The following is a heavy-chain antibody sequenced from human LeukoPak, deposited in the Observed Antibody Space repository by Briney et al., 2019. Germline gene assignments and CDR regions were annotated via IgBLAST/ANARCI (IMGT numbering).Heavy chain of an antibody. CDR1: TFTFSTYI. V-gene: IGHV3-48*02. Sequence: GGSLRLSCAASTFTFSTYIMTWVRQAPGRGLEWVSYISSGSGTMYYADSMKGRFTISRDNAKKSLYLQMNSLRDEDTAVYYCARAVLGYSWVYDYWGQGTLVTVSS. CDR2: ISSGSGTM. CDR3: ARAVLGYSWVYDY. J-gene: IGHJ4*02. D-gene: IGHD5-18*01.